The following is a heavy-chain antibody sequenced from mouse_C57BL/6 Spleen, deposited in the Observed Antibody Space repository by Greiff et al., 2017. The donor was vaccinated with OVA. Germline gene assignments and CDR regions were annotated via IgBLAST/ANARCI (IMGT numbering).Heavy chain of an antibody. D-gene: IGHD1-3*01. CDR1: GYTFTSYW. CDR2: IYTGSGST. CDR3: ARGTSGTWFSY. V-gene: IGHV1-55*01. J-gene: IGHJ3*01. Sequence: VQLQQPGAELVKPGASVKMSCKASGYTFTSYWINWVKQRPGQGLEWIGDIYTGSGSTNYNEKFKSKATLNVDTSSSTAYMQLSSLTSADAAVYYYARGTSGTWFSYWGPGPLVTVST.